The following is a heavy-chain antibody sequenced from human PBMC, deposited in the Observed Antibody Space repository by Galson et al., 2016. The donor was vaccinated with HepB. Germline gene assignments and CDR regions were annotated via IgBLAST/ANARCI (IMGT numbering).Heavy chain of an antibody. V-gene: IGHV1-69*13. CDR3: AREMGWDLPAYYYYALDI. D-gene: IGHD1-26*01. CDR1: GGSFNTYA. CDR2: IIPNFGTP. J-gene: IGHJ6*02. Sequence: SVKVSCKASGGSFNTYAINWVRQAPGQGLEWMGGIIPNFGTPNYAQKFLGRVRITADESTNTVYMELSSLRCEDTAVYYCAREMGWDLPAYYYYALDIWGQGTTVTVPS.